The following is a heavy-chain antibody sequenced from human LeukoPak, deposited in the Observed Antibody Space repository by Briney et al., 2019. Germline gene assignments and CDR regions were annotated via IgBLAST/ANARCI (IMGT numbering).Heavy chain of an antibody. J-gene: IGHJ4*02. CDR1: GGSISPYY. CDR3: ARLGRDAYNLFVY. V-gene: IGHV4-59*01. Sequence: SETLSLTCTVSGGSISPYYWTWIRQPPGKGLEYIGYIYYSGSTNYNPSLKSRVTISLDTSNNQFSLKLASVTAADTAVYYCARLGRDAYNLFVYRGQGTLVTLSS. CDR2: IYYSGST. D-gene: IGHD5-24*01.